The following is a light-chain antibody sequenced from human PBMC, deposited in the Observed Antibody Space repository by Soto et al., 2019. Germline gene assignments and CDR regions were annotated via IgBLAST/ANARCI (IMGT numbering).Light chain of an antibody. CDR2: GAS. CDR3: QQYSSSPIT. V-gene: IGKV3-20*01. J-gene: IGKJ5*01. Sequence: VLKKSAGALSLTQGARTTLSCRASQSIGSSYLAWYQQKPGQAPRLLIYGASSRATGIPDRFSGGGSGTDFSLTISRLDPEDFAVYYCQQYSSSPITFGQGTRPEI. CDR1: QSIGSSY.